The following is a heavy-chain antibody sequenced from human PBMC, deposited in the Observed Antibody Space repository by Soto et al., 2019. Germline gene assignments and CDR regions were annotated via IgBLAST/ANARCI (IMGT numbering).Heavy chain of an antibody. Sequence: QSQTLSLTCAISGDSVSSNSAAWNWIRQSPSRGLEWLGRTYYRSKWYNDYAVSVKSRITINPDTSKNQFSLQLNSVTPEDTAVYYCARARPCSGGSCYFDYWGQGTRVTVSS. D-gene: IGHD2-15*01. CDR1: GDSVSSNSAA. CDR2: TYYRSKWYN. CDR3: ARARPCSGGSCYFDY. J-gene: IGHJ4*02. V-gene: IGHV6-1*01.